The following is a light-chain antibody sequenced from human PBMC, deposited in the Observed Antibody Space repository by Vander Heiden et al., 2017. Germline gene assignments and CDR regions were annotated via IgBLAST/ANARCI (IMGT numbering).Light chain of an antibody. CDR1: SSNIGSNT. V-gene: IGLV1-44*01. J-gene: IGLJ1*01. CDR3: AAWDDSLNGPG. CDR2: SNN. Sequence: QSVLTQPPSASGTPGQRVTISCSGSSSNIGSNTVNWYQQLPGTAPKLRSYSNNQRPSGVPDRFSGSKSGTSASLAISGLQSEDEADYYCAAWDDSLNGPGFGTGTKVTVL.